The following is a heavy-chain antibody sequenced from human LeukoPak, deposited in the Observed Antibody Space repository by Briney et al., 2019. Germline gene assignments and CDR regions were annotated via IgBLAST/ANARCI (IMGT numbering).Heavy chain of an antibody. Sequence: GESLKISCKGSGYSFTSYWIGWVRQMPGKGLEWMGIIYPGDSDTRYSPSFQGQVTISADKSISTAYLEWSRLKASDPAMYYCARQGYSYGYSLIPNYFYLWGQGTPVTVSS. CDR2: IYPGDSDT. D-gene: IGHD5-18*01. J-gene: IGHJ4*02. CDR1: GYSFTSYW. CDR3: ARQGYSYGYSLIPNYFYL. V-gene: IGHV5-51*01.